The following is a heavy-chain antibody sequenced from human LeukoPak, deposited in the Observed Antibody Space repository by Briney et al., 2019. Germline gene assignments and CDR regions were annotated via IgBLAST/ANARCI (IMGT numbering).Heavy chain of an antibody. CDR2: ISPSSHYI. D-gene: IGHD3-10*01. Sequence: PGGSLRLSCAGSGFTFSNYSINWVRQAPGKGLEWVSSISPSSHYIYYADSVKGRFTISRDNAKNSLYLQMNSLRAEDTALYHCARGYFLDAFDIWGQGTMVTVSS. CDR3: ARGYFLDAFDI. J-gene: IGHJ3*02. CDR1: GFTFSNYS. V-gene: IGHV3-21*04.